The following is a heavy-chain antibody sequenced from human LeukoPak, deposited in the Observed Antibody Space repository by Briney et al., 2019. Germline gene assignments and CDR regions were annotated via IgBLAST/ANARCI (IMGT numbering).Heavy chain of an antibody. CDR2: IYHSGST. D-gene: IGHD3-10*01. CDR1: GYSISSGYY. Sequence: SETLSLTCGVSGYSISSGYYWGWIRQPPGKGLEWIGSIYHSGSTYYNPSLKSRVTISVDTSKNQFSLKLSSVTAADTAVYYCARDPQFGAGEFDYWGQGTLVTVSS. V-gene: IGHV4-38-2*02. CDR3: ARDPQFGAGEFDY. J-gene: IGHJ4*02.